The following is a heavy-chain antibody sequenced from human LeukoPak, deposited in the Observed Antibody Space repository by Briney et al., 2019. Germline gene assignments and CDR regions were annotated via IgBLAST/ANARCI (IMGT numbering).Heavy chain of an antibody. J-gene: IGHJ4*02. Sequence: GGSLRLSCAASGFTFSSFAMTWVRQAPGKGLEWVSGISGGGSSTYYADSVKGRFTISRDNSKNTLYLQMNSLRAEDTAVYYCAKGKTYYWGQGTLVTVSS. V-gene: IGHV3-23*01. CDR3: AKGKTYY. CDR1: GFTFSSFA. CDR2: ISGGGSST.